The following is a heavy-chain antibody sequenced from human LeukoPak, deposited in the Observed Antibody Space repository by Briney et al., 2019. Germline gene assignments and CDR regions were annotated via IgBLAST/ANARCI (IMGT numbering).Heavy chain of an antibody. V-gene: IGHV3-23*01. CDR1: GFTFSSYA. Sequence: PGGSLRLSCAASGFTFSSYAMSWVRQAPGKGLEWVSAISGSGGSTYYADSVKGRFTISRDNSKNTLYLQMNSLRAEDTAVYYCAKEDIVVVPAASSGWGYFDYWGQGTLVTVSS. D-gene: IGHD2-2*01. CDR3: AKEDIVVVPAASSGWGYFDY. J-gene: IGHJ4*02. CDR2: ISGSGGST.